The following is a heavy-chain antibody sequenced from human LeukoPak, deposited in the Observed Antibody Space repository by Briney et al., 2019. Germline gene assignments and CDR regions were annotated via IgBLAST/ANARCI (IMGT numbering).Heavy chain of an antibody. CDR1: GYTFTGYY. D-gene: IGHD1-1*01. Sequence: GASVKVSCKASGYTFTGYYMHWVRQAPGRGLEWMGWINPNSGATLYAQKFQGRVTMTRDTSISTAYMELSSLRSDDTAVYYCTRAKRVIFDYWGQGTLVTVSS. CDR2: INPNSGAT. CDR3: TRAKRVIFDY. J-gene: IGHJ4*02. V-gene: IGHV1-2*02.